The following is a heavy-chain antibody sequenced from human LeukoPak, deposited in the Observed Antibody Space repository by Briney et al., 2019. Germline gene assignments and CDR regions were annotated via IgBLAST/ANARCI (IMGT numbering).Heavy chain of an antibody. CDR1: GFTVRSYW. Sequence: PGGSLRLSCAASGFTVRSYWMHWVRQAPGKGLVWVSRINSDGTSTGYAGSVKGRFTISKVNAKNTLYLQMNSLRAEDTAVYYCARDSSGWYYNWFDPWGEGTLVTVSS. J-gene: IGHJ5*02. CDR3: ARDSSGWYYNWFDP. V-gene: IGHV3-74*01. D-gene: IGHD6-19*01. CDR2: INSDGTST.